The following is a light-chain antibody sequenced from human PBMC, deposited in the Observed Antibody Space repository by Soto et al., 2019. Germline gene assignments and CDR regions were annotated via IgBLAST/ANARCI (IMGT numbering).Light chain of an antibody. CDR2: AAF. V-gene: IGKV1-39*01. Sequence: DIHMPQYPSSLSASVGDRVTITFRASQSISTYLNWYQQKPGKAPKLLIYAAFTLQSGVPSRFSGSGSGTDFTLTISSLQPEDFATYYCQQSYSTPRTFGQGTKVDIK. CDR3: QQSYSTPRT. CDR1: QSISTY. J-gene: IGKJ1*01.